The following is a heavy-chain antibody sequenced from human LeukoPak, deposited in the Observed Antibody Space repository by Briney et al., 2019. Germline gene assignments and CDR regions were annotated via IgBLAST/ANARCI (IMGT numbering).Heavy chain of an antibody. CDR2: MNPNSGNT. V-gene: IGHV1-8*01. CDR1: GYTFTSYD. J-gene: IGHJ3*02. D-gene: IGHD4-17*01. Sequence: ASAKVSCKASGYTFTSYDINWVRQATGQGLEWMGWMNPNSGNTGYAQKFQGRVTMTRNTSISTAYMELSSLRSEDTAVYYCASPVGAETDAFDIWGQGTMVTVSS. CDR3: ASPVGAETDAFDI.